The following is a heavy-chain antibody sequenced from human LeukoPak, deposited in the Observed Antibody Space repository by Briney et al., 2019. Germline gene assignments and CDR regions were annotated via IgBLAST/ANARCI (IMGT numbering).Heavy chain of an antibody. V-gene: IGHV5-51*01. CDR2: IYPGDSDT. D-gene: IGHD6-6*01. CDR1: GYSFTSYW. J-gene: IGHJ4*02. CDR3: ARPGESSSFRVDY. Sequence: GESLKISCKGSGYSFTSYWIGWVRRMPGKGLEWMGNIYPGDSDTRYSPSFQGQVTFSADKSISTAYLQWSSLKASDTAMYYCARPGESSSFRVDYWGQGTLVTVSS.